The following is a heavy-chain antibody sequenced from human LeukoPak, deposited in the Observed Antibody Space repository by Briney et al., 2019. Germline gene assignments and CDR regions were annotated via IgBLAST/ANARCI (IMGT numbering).Heavy chain of an antibody. V-gene: IGHV3-74*01. J-gene: IGHJ4*02. Sequence: GGSLRLSCAVSGFTFTNHWMHWVRQVPGEGLLWVSRINSDGRSTNYADSVKGRFTISRDNAKNTLHLQMNSLRAEDTAVYYCARWQLERRYFDYWGQGTLVTVSS. CDR2: INSDGRST. CDR1: GFTFTNHW. D-gene: IGHD1-1*01. CDR3: ARWQLERRYFDY.